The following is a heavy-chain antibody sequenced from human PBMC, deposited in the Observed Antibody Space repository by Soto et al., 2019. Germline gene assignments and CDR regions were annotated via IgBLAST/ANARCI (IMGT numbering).Heavy chain of an antibody. CDR3: AREGDYYGSGSYPTPGMDV. Sequence: SVKVSCKASGGTFSSYAISWVRQAPGQGLEWMGGIIPIFGTANYAQKFQGRVTITADESTSTAYMELSSLRSEDTAVYYCAREGDYYGSGSYPTPGMDVWGQGTTVTVSS. CDR1: GGTFSSYA. D-gene: IGHD3-10*01. J-gene: IGHJ6*02. CDR2: IIPIFGTA. V-gene: IGHV1-69*13.